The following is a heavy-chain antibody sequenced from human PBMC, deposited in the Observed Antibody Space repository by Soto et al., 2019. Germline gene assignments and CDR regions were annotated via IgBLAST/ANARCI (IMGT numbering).Heavy chain of an antibody. V-gene: IGHV3-48*01. J-gene: IGHJ4*02. CDR2: IISSSSTI. Sequence: EVQLVESGGGLVQPGGSLRLSCAASGFTFSSYSMNWVRQAPGKGLEWVSYIISSSSTIYYADSVKGRFTIPRDNAKNSLYLQMNSLRAEDTAVYYCARVRALSFDYWGQGTLVTVSS. CDR1: GFTFSSYS. CDR3: ARVRALSFDY.